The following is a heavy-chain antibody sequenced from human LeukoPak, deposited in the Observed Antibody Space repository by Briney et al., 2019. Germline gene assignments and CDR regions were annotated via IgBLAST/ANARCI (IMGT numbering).Heavy chain of an antibody. Sequence: ASVKVSCKASGYTFTSYAMHWVRQAPGQRLEWMGWINAGKGNTKYSQKFQGRVTITRDTSASTAYMELSSLRSEDTAVYYCAGEPGYSYGFFDYWGQGTLVTVSS. V-gene: IGHV1-3*01. J-gene: IGHJ4*02. D-gene: IGHD5-18*01. CDR3: AGEPGYSYGFFDY. CDR1: GYTFTSYA. CDR2: INAGKGNT.